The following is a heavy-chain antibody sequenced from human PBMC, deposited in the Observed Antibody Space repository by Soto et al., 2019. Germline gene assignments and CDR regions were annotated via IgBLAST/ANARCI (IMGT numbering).Heavy chain of an antibody. CDR2: ISGSGGTT. CDR1: GFTFSSYA. J-gene: IGHJ3*02. V-gene: IGHV3-23*01. CDR3: AKTANGWFSAFDI. D-gene: IGHD6-19*01. Sequence: EVQLLESGGGLVQPGGSLRLSCAASGFTFSSYAMSWVRQAPGKGLEWVSAISGSGGTTYYADSVKGRFTFSRDNSKNTLHLPMNSLRAEDTAVYYCAKTANGWFSAFDIWGQGTMVTVSS.